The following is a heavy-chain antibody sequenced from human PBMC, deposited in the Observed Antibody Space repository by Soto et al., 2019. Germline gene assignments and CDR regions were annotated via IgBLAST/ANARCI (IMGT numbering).Heavy chain of an antibody. CDR3: SRSDGRY. V-gene: IGHV4-59*01. Sequence: SETLSLTCPVSGGSISSYYWSWIRQPPGKGLEWIGYIYYSGSTNYNPSLKSRVTISVDTSKNQFSLKLSSVTAADTAVYYCSRSDGRYWGQGTLVTVSS. J-gene: IGHJ4*02. CDR2: IYYSGST. CDR1: GGSISSYY.